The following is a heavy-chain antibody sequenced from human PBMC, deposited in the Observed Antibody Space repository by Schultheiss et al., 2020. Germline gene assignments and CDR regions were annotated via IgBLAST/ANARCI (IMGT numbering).Heavy chain of an antibody. V-gene: IGHV4-59*01. D-gene: IGHD2-8*02. Sequence: SETLSLTCTASGGSISDYYWTWIRQTPGKGLEWIGYIYYSGITNYNPSLKSRVTMFVDTSKKQLFLRLSAVTAADTGVYYCAREKSHRGYSTGWYDCWGQGALVTVSS. CDR3: AREKSHRGYSTGWYDC. CDR1: GGSISDYY. CDR2: IYYSGIT. J-gene: IGHJ5*01.